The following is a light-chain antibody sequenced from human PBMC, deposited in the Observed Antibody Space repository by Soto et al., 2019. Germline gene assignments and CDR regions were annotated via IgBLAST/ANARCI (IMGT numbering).Light chain of an antibody. Sequence: IVMTQSPATLSVSPGERATLSCRASQGIGSTLAWYQQKPGQTPRLLIYDASTRATGIPARFSGIGSGTEFTLIISSLQSEDFGVYCCQHYKTWPLSFGGGTKVEI. CDR2: DAS. CDR1: QGIGST. J-gene: IGKJ4*01. V-gene: IGKV3-15*01. CDR3: QHYKTWPLS.